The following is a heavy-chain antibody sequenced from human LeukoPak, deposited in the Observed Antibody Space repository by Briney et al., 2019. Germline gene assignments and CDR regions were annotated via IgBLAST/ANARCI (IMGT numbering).Heavy chain of an antibody. V-gene: IGHV3-23*01. Sequence: PGGSLRLSCAASGFTFCSYAVSWGRPGPGEGLEWGSAISGSGGGTYYADSVKGRFTISRDNSKNTLYLQMNSLRAEDTAVYYCAKDEKYGSGSYYRIWVDAFDIWGQGTMVTVSS. CDR3: AKDEKYGSGSYYRIWVDAFDI. CDR2: ISGSGGGT. D-gene: IGHD3-10*01. J-gene: IGHJ3*02. CDR1: GFTFCSYA.